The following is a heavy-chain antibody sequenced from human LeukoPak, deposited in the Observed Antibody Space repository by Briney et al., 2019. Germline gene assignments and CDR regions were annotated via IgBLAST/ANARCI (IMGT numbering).Heavy chain of an antibody. CDR2: ISSSSSYI. V-gene: IGHV3-21*01. J-gene: IGHJ4*02. CDR1: GFTFSSYS. CDR3: ARDQRGYSGYEIDY. Sequence: GGSLRLSCAASGFTFSSYSMNWVRQAPGKGLEGVSSISSSSSYIYYADSVKGRFTISRDNAKNSLYLQMNSLRAEDTAVYYCARDQRGYSGYEIDYWGQGTLVTVSS. D-gene: IGHD5-12*01.